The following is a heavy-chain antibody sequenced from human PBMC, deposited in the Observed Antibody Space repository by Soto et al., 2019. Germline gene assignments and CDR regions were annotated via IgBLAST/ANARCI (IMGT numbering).Heavy chain of an antibody. CDR1: GFTFSSYG. V-gene: IGHV3-48*01. Sequence: EVQLVESGGGLVQPGGSLRLSCAASGFTFSSYGMNWIRQAPGKGLEWVSYISTSSSTIYADSVKGRFTISIDNAKKSLYLQMNSLSAEDTAVYYCARDPTAYTDARNDYWGQGTLVTVSS. CDR3: ARDPTAYTDARNDY. D-gene: IGHD2-21*01. CDR2: ISTSSSTI. J-gene: IGHJ4*02.